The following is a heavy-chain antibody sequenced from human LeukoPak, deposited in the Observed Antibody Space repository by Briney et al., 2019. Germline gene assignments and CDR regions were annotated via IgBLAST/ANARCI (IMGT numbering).Heavy chain of an antibody. D-gene: IGHD3-3*01. J-gene: IGHJ4*02. Sequence: QTGGSLRLSCAASGFTFSNYWMSWVRQTPGKGLEWVANIKEDESDKYYVDSLKGRFTISRDNAKNSLYLQMNSLRAEDTAVYYCAKDRTRQAYWGQGTLVTVSS. CDR1: GFTFSNYW. CDR2: IKEDESDK. V-gene: IGHV3-7*03. CDR3: AKDRTRQAY.